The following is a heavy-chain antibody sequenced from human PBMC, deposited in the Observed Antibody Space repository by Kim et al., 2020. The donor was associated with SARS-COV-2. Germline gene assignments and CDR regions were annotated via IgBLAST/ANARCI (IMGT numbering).Heavy chain of an antibody. CDR1: GGSISSSSYY. J-gene: IGHJ6*03. V-gene: IGHV4-39*01. CDR3: ARLVDFWAHMDV. D-gene: IGHD3-3*01. CDR2: IYYSGST. Sequence: SETLSLTCTVSGGSISSSSYYWGWIRQPPGKGLEWIGSIYYSGSTYYNPSLKSRVTISVDTSKNQFSLKLSSVTAADTAVYYCARLVDFWAHMDVWGKGT.